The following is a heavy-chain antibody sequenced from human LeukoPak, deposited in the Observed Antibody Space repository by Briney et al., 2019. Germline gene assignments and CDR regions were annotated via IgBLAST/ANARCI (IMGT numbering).Heavy chain of an antibody. CDR1: GDSMSSSHYC. J-gene: IGHJ4*02. D-gene: IGHD6-19*01. V-gene: IGHV4-39*01. CDR3: ARHRQWLVPYFDY. CDR2: IYYSGST. Sequence: PSETLSLTCTVSGDSMSSSHYCWSWIRQPPGKGLEWIGSIYYSGSTYYNPSLKSRVTISVDTSKNQFSLKLSSVTAADTAVYYCARHRQWLVPYFDYWGQGTLVTVSS.